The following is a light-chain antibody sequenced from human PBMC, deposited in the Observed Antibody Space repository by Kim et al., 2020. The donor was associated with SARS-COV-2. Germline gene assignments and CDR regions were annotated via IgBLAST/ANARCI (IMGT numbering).Light chain of an antibody. V-gene: IGLV1-44*01. J-gene: IGLJ3*02. CDR3: AAWDDSLNGWV. CDR1: SSNIGSNT. Sequence: QRVTISCSGSSSNIGSNTVYWYQQLPGTAPKLLIYSNHQRPSGVPDRFSGSKSGTSASLAISGLQSEDEADYYCAAWDDSLNGWVFGGGTQLTVL. CDR2: SNH.